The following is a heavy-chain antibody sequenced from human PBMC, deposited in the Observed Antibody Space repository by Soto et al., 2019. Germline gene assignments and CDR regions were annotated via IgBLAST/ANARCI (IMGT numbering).Heavy chain of an antibody. J-gene: IGHJ5*01. D-gene: IGHD1-7*01. V-gene: IGHV3-21*01. CDR2: ISSSGSFV. CDR3: ARDPPSGTTLDWFDS. Sequence: GVSLRLSCAASGFTFSSDSMGWVRQAPGKGLEWVASISSSGSFVNYIDSVKGRFTISRDNAKNSLYLQMRSLKDEDTAVYYCARDPPSGTTLDWFDSWGQGTLVTVSS. CDR1: GFTFSSDS.